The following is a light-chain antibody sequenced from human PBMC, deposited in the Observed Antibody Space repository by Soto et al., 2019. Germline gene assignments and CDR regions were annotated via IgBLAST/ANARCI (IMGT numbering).Light chain of an antibody. J-gene: IGLJ2*01. V-gene: IGLV2-14*03. CDR3: SSYTGSSTLL. Sequence: QSALTQPASVSGSPGQSITISCTGTSSDVGGYNYVSWYQHHPGKAPELMIYGVSNRPSGVSNRFSGSKSGNTASLTISGLQAEDEGDYYCSSYTGSSTLLFGGGTKLTVL. CDR1: SSDVGGYNY. CDR2: GVS.